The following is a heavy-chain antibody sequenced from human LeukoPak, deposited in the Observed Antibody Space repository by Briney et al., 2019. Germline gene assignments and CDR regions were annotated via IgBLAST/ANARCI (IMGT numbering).Heavy chain of an antibody. CDR3: ARDFGGAAAGKFDY. CDR1: GGSISSYY. Sequence: SETLSLTCTVSGGSISSYYWSWIRLPPGKGLEWIGHISHTGNTNYNPSLNRRVSISVDTSKKQFSLRLRSVTTADTAVYFCARDFGGAAAGKFDYWGQGALVTVSS. CDR2: ISHTGNT. V-gene: IGHV4-59*01. D-gene: IGHD6-13*01. J-gene: IGHJ4*02.